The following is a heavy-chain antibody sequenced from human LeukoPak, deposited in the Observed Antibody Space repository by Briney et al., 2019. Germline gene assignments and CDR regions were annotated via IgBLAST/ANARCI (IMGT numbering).Heavy chain of an antibody. CDR3: ARVWPGGSSGLRY. V-gene: IGHV1-8*03. D-gene: IGHD6-19*01. J-gene: IGHJ4*02. CDR2: MNPNSGNT. Sequence: ASVKVSCKASGYPFSGYYMHWVRQAPGQGLEWLGWMNPNSGNTGYAQKFQGRVTITRNTSISTVYMELSSLRSEDTAVYYCARVWPGGSSGLRYWGQGTLVTVSS. CDR1: GYPFSGYY.